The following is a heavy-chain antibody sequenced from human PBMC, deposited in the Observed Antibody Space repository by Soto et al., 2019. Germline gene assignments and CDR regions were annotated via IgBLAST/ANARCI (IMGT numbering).Heavy chain of an antibody. V-gene: IGHV4-31*03. CDR2: IYYRGST. CDR1: GDSISSGGYY. CDR3: ARSENYEFDT. J-gene: IGHJ5*02. D-gene: IGHD3-3*01. Sequence: PSETLSLTCTVSGDSISSGGYYWGWIRQHPEKGLECIGYIYYRGSTYYNPSLKSRVTISVDMSKNQFSLKLTSMTAADTAVYYCARSENYEFDTWGQGTLVTVSS.